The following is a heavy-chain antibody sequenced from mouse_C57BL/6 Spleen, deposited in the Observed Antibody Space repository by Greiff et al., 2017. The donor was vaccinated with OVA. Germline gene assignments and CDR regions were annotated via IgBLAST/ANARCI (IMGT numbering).Heavy chain of an antibody. CDR1: GFNIKDYY. CDR2: IDPEDFET. V-gene: IGHV14-2*01. J-gene: IGHJ2*01. CDR3: ASYSNYFDY. D-gene: IGHD2-5*01. Sequence: DVQLQQSGAELVTPGASVKLSCPASGFNIKDYYLPWVKQRTEQGLEWIGRIDPEDFETKYSPKFQGKATITADTSSNIAYLQLSSLTSEDTAVYCCASYSNYFDYWGQGTTLTVSS.